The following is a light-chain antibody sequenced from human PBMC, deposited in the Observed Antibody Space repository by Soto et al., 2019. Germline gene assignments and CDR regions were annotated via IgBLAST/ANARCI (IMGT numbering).Light chain of an antibody. CDR1: QTVSSRY. CDR2: GAA. CDR3: HQYGSSPGT. V-gene: IGKV3-20*01. Sequence: EVVLTQSPGTLSLSPGERATLSCRASQTVSSRYFAWYQQKLGQAPRLRIYGAATRATGIPDRFSGSGFGTDFPRTINRLEPEDFAVYFCHQYGSSPGTFGQGTKGEFK. J-gene: IGKJ1*01.